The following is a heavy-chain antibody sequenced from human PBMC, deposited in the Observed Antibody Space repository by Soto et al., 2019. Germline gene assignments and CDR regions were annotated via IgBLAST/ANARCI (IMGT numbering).Heavy chain of an antibody. J-gene: IGHJ6*02. CDR2: ISACNGNT. V-gene: IGHV1-18*04. CDR1: GYTFTSYG. D-gene: IGHD1-7*01. CDR3: AREVGNWNYLLSYYGMDV. Sequence: ASVKVSCKASGYTFTSYGISWVRQAPGQGLEWMGWISACNGNTNYAQKLQGRVTMTTDTSTSTAYMELRSLRSDDTAVYYCAREVGNWNYLLSYYGMDVCGQGTTVTVSS.